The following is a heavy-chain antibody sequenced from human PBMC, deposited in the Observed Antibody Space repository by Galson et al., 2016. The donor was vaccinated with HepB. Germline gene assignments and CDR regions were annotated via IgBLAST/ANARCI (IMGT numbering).Heavy chain of an antibody. CDR3: VRSNFADY. J-gene: IGHJ4*02. CDR1: GFTFRDYA. Sequence: SLRLSCAASGFTFRDYAMNWVRQAPGKGLQWVSTISGSGDNTYYGDSVKGRFAVSRDNSKTTLSLQLSSLGAEDTAVYYCVRSNFADYWGQGVLVTVTS. CDR2: ISGSGDNT. V-gene: IGHV3-23*01. D-gene: IGHD4-11*01.